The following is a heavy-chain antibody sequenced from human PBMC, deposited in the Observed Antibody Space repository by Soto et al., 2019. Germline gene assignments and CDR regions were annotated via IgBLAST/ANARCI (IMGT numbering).Heavy chain of an antibody. Sequence: QVQLQESGPGLVKPSGTLSLTCAVSGGSISSSNWWSWVRQPPGKGLEWIGEIYHSGSTNYNPSLKSRVTISVDKSKNQFSLTMSSVTAADTAVYYCARASYDSSGYYSRYFDLWGRGTLVTVSS. J-gene: IGHJ2*01. CDR3: ARASYDSSGYYSRYFDL. CDR1: GGSISSSNW. CDR2: IYHSGST. V-gene: IGHV4-4*02. D-gene: IGHD3-22*01.